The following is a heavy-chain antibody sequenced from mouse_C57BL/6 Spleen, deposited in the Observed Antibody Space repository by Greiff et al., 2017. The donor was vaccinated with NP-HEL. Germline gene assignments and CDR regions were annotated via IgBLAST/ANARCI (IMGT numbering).Heavy chain of an antibody. V-gene: IGHV1-77*01. CDR3: ATTVVATDWYFDV. Sequence: VQLQQSGAELVKPGASVKISCKASGYTFTDYYLNWVKQRPGQGLEWIGKIGPGSGSTYYNEKFKGKATLTADKSSSTAYMQLSSLTSEDSAVYFCATTVVATDWYFDVWGTGTTVTVSS. J-gene: IGHJ1*03. CDR2: IGPGSGST. CDR1: GYTFTDYY. D-gene: IGHD1-1*01.